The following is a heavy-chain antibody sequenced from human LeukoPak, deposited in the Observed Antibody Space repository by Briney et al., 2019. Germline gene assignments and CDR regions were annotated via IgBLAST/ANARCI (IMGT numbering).Heavy chain of an antibody. CDR2: ISYSGST. J-gene: IGHJ4*02. V-gene: IGHV4-61*01. D-gene: IGHD6-19*01. Sequence: PSETLSLTCTVSGGSVSSDNYYWTWIRQPPGKGLQWIGYISYSGSTNYNPPLKSRVTMSVDTSKNQFSLKLSSVTAADTAVYYCARETYSSGWYFDYCGQGTLVTVSS. CDR3: ARETYSSGWYFDY. CDR1: GGSVSSDNYY.